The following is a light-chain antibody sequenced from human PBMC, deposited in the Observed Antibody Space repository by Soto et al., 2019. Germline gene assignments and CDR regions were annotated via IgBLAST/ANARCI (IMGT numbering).Light chain of an antibody. CDR3: QQSNNWPKT. V-gene: IGKV3-15*01. CDR1: QSVNSN. J-gene: IGKJ1*01. Sequence: EIVMTQSPATLSVSPGETATLSCRASQSVNSNLAWYQQKPGQAPRLLISDASTRAAGLPARFSGSGSGTEFTLTISSLQSEDFAVYFCQQSNNWPKTFGQGTKVKIK. CDR2: DAS.